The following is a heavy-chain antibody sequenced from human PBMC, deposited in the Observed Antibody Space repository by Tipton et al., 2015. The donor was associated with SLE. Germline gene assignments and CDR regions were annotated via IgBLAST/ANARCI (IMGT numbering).Heavy chain of an antibody. Sequence: SLRLSCAASGFTFSNAWMSWVRQAPGKGLEWVGRIKSKTDGGTTDYAAPVKGRFTISRDDSKNTLYPQMNSLKTEDTAVYYCTTGAAIWLQLLDYWGQGTLVTVSS. CDR1: GFTFSNAW. J-gene: IGHJ4*02. CDR3: TTGAAIWLQLLDY. CDR2: IKSKTDGGTT. V-gene: IGHV3-15*01. D-gene: IGHD5-24*01.